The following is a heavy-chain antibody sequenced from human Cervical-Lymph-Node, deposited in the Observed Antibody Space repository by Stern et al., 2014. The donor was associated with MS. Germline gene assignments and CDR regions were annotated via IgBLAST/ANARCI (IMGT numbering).Heavy chain of an antibody. J-gene: IGHJ4*02. CDR1: GYTFANYW. D-gene: IGHD1-26*01. V-gene: IGHV5-51*01. CDR3: ARHRIVERYKYIDY. Sequence: VQLMQSGAEVKKPGDSLKISCKSSGYTFANYWIGWVRQMPGKGLEWLGIIYPGDLDTRDSPSFQGQVTVSADKSFPTASRQWSSLKASDTAIYYCARHRIVERYKYIDYWGPGTLVTVSS. CDR2: IYPGDLDT.